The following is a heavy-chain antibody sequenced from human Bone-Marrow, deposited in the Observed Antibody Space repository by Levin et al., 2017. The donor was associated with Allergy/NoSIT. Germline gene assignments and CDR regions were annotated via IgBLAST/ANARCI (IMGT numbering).Heavy chain of an antibody. CDR3: ARGTRTDIKSIAARYYFDY. J-gene: IGHJ4*02. D-gene: IGHD6-6*01. V-gene: IGHV4-34*01. Sequence: SETLSLTCAVYGGSFSGYYWSWIRQPPGKGLEWIGEINHSGSTNYNPSLKSRVTISVDTSKNQFSLKLSSVTAADTAVYYCARGTRTDIKSIAARYYFDYWGQGTLVTVSS. CDR2: INHSGST. CDR1: GGSFSGYY.